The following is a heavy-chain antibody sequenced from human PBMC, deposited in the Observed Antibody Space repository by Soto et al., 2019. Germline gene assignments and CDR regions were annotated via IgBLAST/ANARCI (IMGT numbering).Heavy chain of an antibody. CDR1: GFTFSSYA. J-gene: IGHJ4*02. V-gene: IGHV3-23*01. Sequence: EVQLLESGGGLVQQGGSLRLSCAASGFTFSSYAMSWVRQAPGKGLERVSSISASSGSTYYADSVQGRFTISRDNSKSTLYLQMNSLRAEDTAVYYCAKGVVAAEATYFVYWGQGTLVTVSS. CDR3: AKGVVAAEATYFVY. CDR2: ISASSGST. D-gene: IGHD2-15*01.